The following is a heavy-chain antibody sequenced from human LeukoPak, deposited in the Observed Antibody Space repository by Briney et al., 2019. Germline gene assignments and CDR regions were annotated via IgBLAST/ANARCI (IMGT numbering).Heavy chain of an antibody. J-gene: IGHJ4*02. CDR2: ISSSSSTI. CDR1: GFTFSSYS. CDR3: ARDLQMGA. Sequence: GGSLRHSCAASGFTFSSYSMNWVRQAPGKGLEWVSYISSSSSTIYYADSVKGRFTISRDNAKNSLYLQMNSLRAEDTAVYYCARDLQMGAWGQGTLVTVSS. V-gene: IGHV3-48*01. D-gene: IGHD1-26*01.